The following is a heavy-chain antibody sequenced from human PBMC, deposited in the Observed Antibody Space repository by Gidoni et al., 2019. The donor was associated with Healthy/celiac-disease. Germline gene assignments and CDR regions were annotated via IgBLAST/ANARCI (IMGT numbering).Heavy chain of an antibody. CDR3: VRDSYHYYDTGLDY. CDR2: INIIGGTI. V-gene: IGHV3-11*04. J-gene: IGHJ4*02. Sequence: QVQLVESGGGLVKPGGSLRLSCAASGFTLSDYYMSWIRQAPGKGLEWVSYINIIGGTIYYADSVKGRFTISRDDAKNSLYLQMNSLRAEDTAIYYCVRDSYHYYDTGLDYWGQGTLVTVSS. D-gene: IGHD3-22*01. CDR1: GFTLSDYY.